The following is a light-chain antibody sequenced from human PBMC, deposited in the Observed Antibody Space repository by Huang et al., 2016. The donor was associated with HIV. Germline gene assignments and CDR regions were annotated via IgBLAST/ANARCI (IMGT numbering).Light chain of an antibody. V-gene: IGKV3-11*01. CDR1: HSVSNY. J-gene: IGKJ4*01. Sequence: EIMLTQSPATLSLSPGERATLSCRASHSVSNYLAWYQQTPGQAPRLLIYDASNRATDIPARCSGSGSGTDFTLTITSLEPEDFAVYYCQQRSNWPLTFGGGTKVELK. CDR3: QQRSNWPLT. CDR2: DAS.